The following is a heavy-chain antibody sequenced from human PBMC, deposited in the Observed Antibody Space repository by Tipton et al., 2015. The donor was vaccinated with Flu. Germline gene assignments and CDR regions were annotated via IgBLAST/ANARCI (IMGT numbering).Heavy chain of an antibody. V-gene: IGHV4-59*01. CDR3: ALDRYGSGTRAFEY. CDR1: GGSITSYY. Sequence: TLSLTCTVSGGSITSYYWSWIRQPPGKGLEWLGYMYYSGNTHYNPSLKSRVTISADRSKNQFSLRLNSVTAADSARYYCALDRYGSGTRAFEYWGRGTLVTVSS. D-gene: IGHD3-10*01. J-gene: IGHJ4*02. CDR2: MYYSGNT.